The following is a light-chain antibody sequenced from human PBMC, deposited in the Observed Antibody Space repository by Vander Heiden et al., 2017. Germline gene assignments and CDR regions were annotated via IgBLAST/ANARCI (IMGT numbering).Light chain of an antibody. CDR2: AAS. CDR3: QQSDNTPLIT. V-gene: IGKV1-39*01. CDR1: QSISYY. J-gene: IGKJ3*01. Sequence: DIQMTQSPSSLSASVGYRVTITCRTSQSISYYLNWYQQKPGNAPKLLIYAASSLQSGVPSRFSGSGSGTDFTLSISSLQPEDFATYYCQQSDNTPLITFGPGSKVDIK.